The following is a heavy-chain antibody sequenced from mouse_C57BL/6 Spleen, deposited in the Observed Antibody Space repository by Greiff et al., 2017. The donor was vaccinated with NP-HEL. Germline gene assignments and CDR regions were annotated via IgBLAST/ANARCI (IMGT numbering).Heavy chain of an antibody. D-gene: IGHD2-4*01. CDR2: SYPGGGYS. J-gene: IGHJ2*01. CDR3: ARSGDYEGYFDY. Sequence: QVQLQQSGAELVRPGTSVKMSCTASGYTFTNFWIGWAKQRPGHGLEWIGASYPGGGYSNYNEKFKGKATLTADKSSSTAYMQFSSLTSEDAAIYYCARSGDYEGYFDYWGQGTTLTVSS. CDR1: GYTFTNFW. V-gene: IGHV1-63*01.